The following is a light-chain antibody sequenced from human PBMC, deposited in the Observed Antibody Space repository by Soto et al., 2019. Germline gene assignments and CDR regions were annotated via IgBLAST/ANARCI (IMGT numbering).Light chain of an antibody. V-gene: IGKV1-5*03. CDR3: QQYNSYWT. CDR2: KAS. J-gene: IGKJ1*01. CDR1: QSISSW. Sequence: DIQMTQSPSTLSASVGDRVTITCWASQSISSWLAWYQQKPGKAPKLLIYKASSLESGVPSRFSGSGSGTEFTLTISSLQPDHFATYYCQQYNSYWTFGQGTKVDIK.